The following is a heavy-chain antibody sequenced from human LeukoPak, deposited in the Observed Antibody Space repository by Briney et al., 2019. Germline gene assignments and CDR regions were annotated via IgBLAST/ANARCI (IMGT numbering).Heavy chain of an antibody. CDR3: AILSTSSSWYGPQDY. Sequence: PGGSLRLSCAASGFTFSSNAMASVRQAPGKGLEWVSAFGGGDGRTDYADSVKGRFTISRDNSKNTLYLQMNSLRAEDTAVYYCAILSTSSSWYGPQDYWGQGTLVTVSS. J-gene: IGHJ4*02. CDR1: GFTFSSNA. V-gene: IGHV3-23*01. CDR2: FGGGDGRT. D-gene: IGHD6-13*01.